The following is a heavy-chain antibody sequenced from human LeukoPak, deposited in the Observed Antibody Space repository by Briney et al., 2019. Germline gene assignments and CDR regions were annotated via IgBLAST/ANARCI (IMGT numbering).Heavy chain of an antibody. D-gene: IGHD3-22*01. Sequence: GGSLRLSCAASGFTFDDYGMSWVRQAPGKGLEWVSGINWNGGSAGYADSVKGRFTISRDNAKNSLYLQMNSLRAEDTALYYCARGDAGYYDSSGYPSDYWGQGTLVTVSS. CDR2: INWNGGSA. J-gene: IGHJ4*02. V-gene: IGHV3-20*04. CDR3: ARGDAGYYDSSGYPSDY. CDR1: GFTFDDYG.